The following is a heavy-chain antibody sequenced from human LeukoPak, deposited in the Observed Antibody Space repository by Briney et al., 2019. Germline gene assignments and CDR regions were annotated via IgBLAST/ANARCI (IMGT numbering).Heavy chain of an antibody. D-gene: IGHD2-2*01. V-gene: IGHV3-23*01. CDR1: GFPFSDFS. J-gene: IGHJ3*02. CDR2: TNSGGTST. CDR3: AKDWGVVVPAAIGNDAFDI. Sequence: PGGSLRLSCATSGFPFSDFSMSWVRQAPGKGLEWISTTNSGGTSTYYAESVKGRFTISRDNTKNTLYLQMNSLRAEDTAVYYCAKDWGVVVPAAIGNDAFDIWGQGTMVTVSS.